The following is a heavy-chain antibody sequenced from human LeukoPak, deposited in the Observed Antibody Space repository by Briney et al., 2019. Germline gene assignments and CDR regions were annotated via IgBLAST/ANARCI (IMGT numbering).Heavy chain of an antibody. CDR2: IYTSGST. Sequence: PSETLSLTCTVSGGSISSYYWSGIRQPAGKGLEWIGRIYTSGSTNYNPSLKSRVTMSVDTSKNQFSLKLSSVTAADTAVYYCARDASSGWFPYYYYYMDVWGKGTTVTVSS. CDR1: GGSISSYY. V-gene: IGHV4-4*07. J-gene: IGHJ6*03. D-gene: IGHD6-19*01. CDR3: ARDASSGWFPYYYYYMDV.